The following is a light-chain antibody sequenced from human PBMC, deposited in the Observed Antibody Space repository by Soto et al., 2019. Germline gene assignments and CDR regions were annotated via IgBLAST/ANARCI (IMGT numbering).Light chain of an antibody. V-gene: IGKV3-11*01. J-gene: IGKJ4*01. CDR2: DAS. CDR3: QQRSNCLT. CDR1: QSVSSY. Sequence: EIVLTQSPATLSLSPGERATLSCRASQSVSSYLAWYQQKPGQAPRLLIYDASNRATGIPARFSGSGSGTDFTLTISSLEPEAFAVYYCQQRSNCLTFGGGTKVEIK.